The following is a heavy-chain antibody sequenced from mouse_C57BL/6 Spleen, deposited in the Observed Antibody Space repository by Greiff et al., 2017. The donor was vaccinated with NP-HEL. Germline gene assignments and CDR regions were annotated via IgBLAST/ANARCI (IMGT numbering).Heavy chain of an antibody. D-gene: IGHD1-1*01. CDR3: ARITTVGYYFDY. Sequence: EVKLMESGPGLVKPSQSLSLTCSVTGYSITSGYYWNWIRQFPGNKLEWMGYISYDGSNNYNPSLKNRISITRDTSKNQFFLKLNSVTTEDTATYYCARITTVGYYFDYWGQGTTLTVSS. CDR1: GYSITSGYY. J-gene: IGHJ2*01. CDR2: ISYDGSN. V-gene: IGHV3-6*01.